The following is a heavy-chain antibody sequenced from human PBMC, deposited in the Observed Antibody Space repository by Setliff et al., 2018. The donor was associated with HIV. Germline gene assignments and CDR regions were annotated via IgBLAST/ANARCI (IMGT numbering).Heavy chain of an antibody. CDR2: IYSSGDS. D-gene: IGHD3-10*01. J-gene: IGHJ6*03. CDR1: GGSISSNNFY. V-gene: IGHV4-39*01. CDR3: ARQRGYYYGSGSCYMDV. Sequence: SETLSLTCTVTGGSISSNNFYWGWIRQPPGKGLEWIGTIYSSGDSFYDPSLKSRVTTSIDSSKNQFSLKLSSVTAADTAVYYCARQRGYYYGSGSCYMDVWGTGTTVTVSS.